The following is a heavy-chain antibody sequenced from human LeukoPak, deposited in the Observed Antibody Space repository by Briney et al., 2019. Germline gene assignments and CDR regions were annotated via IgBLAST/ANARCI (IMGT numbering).Heavy chain of an antibody. CDR1: GFTFSSNV. Sequence: PGGSLRLSCAASGFTFSSNVMTWVRQAPGKELEWVSAIRGSGTTAYYADSVKGRFTISRDDSKNTLYLQMNSLRVEDTALYYCAKDVYCSGGSCHGIDYWGQGTLVTVSS. CDR3: AKDVYCSGGSCHGIDY. D-gene: IGHD2-15*01. J-gene: IGHJ4*02. V-gene: IGHV3-23*01. CDR2: IRGSGTTA.